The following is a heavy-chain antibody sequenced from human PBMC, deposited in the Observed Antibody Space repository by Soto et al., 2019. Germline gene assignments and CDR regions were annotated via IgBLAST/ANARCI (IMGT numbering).Heavy chain of an antibody. Sequence: SETLSLTCSVSGDSISSSDSYWSLIRQAPGKGLEWIGYINHSGSTNNNPSLKSRVTISVDKPKNQFSLKLTSVTAADTAVYYCAILAPMVRAQGSYYYYYGMDVWGQGTTVTVSS. V-gene: IGHV4-61*05. CDR2: INHSGST. D-gene: IGHD3-10*01. J-gene: IGHJ6*02. CDR1: GDSISSSDSY. CDR3: AILAPMVRAQGSYYYYYGMDV.